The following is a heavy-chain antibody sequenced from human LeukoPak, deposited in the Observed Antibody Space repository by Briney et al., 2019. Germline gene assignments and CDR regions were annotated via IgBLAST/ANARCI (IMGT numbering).Heavy chain of an antibody. Sequence: ASVKVSCKASGYTFTGYYMHWVRQAPGQGLECMGWINPNSGGTNFAQKFQGRVTMTRDTSIRTAYMELSRLRSDDPAVYYCVLEGSSGWRYPLPPDAFDIWGQGTMVTVSS. CDR2: INPNSGGT. D-gene: IGHD6-19*01. CDR3: VLEGSSGWRYPLPPDAFDI. CDR1: GYTFTGYY. V-gene: IGHV1-2*02. J-gene: IGHJ3*02.